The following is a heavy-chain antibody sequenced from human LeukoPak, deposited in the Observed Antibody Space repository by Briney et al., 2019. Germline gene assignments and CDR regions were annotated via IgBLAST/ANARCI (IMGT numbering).Heavy chain of an antibody. V-gene: IGHV5-51*01. Sequence: NRGESLKISCKGSGYSFSSYWIGWVRQMPGKGLEWMGIIYPVDSDTRYSPSFQGQVTISADKSISTAYLQWSSLKASDSAIYYCARRDSSGWYYFDYWGQGTLVTVSS. J-gene: IGHJ4*02. D-gene: IGHD6-19*01. CDR1: GYSFSSYW. CDR3: ARRDSSGWYYFDY. CDR2: IYPVDSDT.